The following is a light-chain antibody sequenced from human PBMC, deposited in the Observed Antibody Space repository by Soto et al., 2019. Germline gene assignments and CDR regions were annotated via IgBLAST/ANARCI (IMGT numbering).Light chain of an antibody. CDR1: QSISSE. Sequence: EIVMTQSPATLSVSPGESATLSCRASQSISSELAWYQQKPGQPPRLLIYGASTRATGLPARFTVSGSGSDFTPTITGLHSEVFAVYYCQQGHNWPLTFGKGTRLDI. CDR2: GAS. V-gene: IGKV3-15*01. CDR3: QQGHNWPLT. J-gene: IGKJ2*01.